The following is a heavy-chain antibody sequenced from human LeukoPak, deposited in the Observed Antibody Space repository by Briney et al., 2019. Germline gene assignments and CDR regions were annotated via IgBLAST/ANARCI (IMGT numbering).Heavy chain of an antibody. CDR2: ISAYNGNT. CDR3: ARTTYYYDSSGYYPLYYYYYYMDV. D-gene: IGHD3-22*01. CDR1: GYTFTSYG. Sequence: GASVKVSCKASGYTFTSYGISWVRQAPGQGLEWMGWISAYNGNTNYAQKLQGRVTMTTDTSTSTAYMELRSLRSDDTAVYYCARTTYYYDSSGYYPLYYYYYYMDVWGKGTTVTISS. J-gene: IGHJ6*03. V-gene: IGHV1-18*01.